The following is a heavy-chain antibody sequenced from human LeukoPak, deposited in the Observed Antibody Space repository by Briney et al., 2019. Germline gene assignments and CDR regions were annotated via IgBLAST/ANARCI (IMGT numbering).Heavy chain of an antibody. D-gene: IGHD2-21*01. J-gene: IGHJ4*02. CDR2: INPNSGGT. CDR3: ARDRRDVCGGDCYGR. CDR1: GYTFTGYY. V-gene: IGHV1-2*04. Sequence: ASVKVSCKASGYTFTGYYMHWVRQAPGQGLEWMGWINPNSGGTNYAQKFQGWVTMTRDTSTSTVYMELSSLRSEDTAVYYCARDRRDVCGGDCYGRWGQGTLVTVSS.